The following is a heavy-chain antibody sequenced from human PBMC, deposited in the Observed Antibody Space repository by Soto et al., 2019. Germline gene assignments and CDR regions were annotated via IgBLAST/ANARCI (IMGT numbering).Heavy chain of an antibody. J-gene: IGHJ6*02. CDR1: GLPFNRNG. V-gene: IGHV3-33*01. Sequence: GGSLRLSCAASGLPFNRNGMHWVRQAPGKGLEWVAVIWHDGSKEYYSDSVKGRFTISRDNSKNMLYLQMNSVRVEDTAVYFCARDRSAGNYFYYGMDVWGQGTTVTVSS. CDR2: IWHDGSKE. D-gene: IGHD1-1*01. CDR3: ARDRSAGNYFYYGMDV.